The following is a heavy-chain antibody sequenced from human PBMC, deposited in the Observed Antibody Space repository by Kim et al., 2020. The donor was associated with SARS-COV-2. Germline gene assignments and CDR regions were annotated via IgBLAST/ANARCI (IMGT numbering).Heavy chain of an antibody. CDR3: GSWFGGSSY. CDR2: INQDGGAK. CDR1: GFSFSNSW. Sequence: GGSLRLSCATSGFSFSNSWMSWFRQAPGKGLEWVAHINQDGGAKYYVDSVKGRFTISRDNAKNSLYLQMNSLRADDTAVFYCGSWFGGSSYWGQGILVTVSS. D-gene: IGHD3-10*01. J-gene: IGHJ4*02. V-gene: IGHV3-7*03.